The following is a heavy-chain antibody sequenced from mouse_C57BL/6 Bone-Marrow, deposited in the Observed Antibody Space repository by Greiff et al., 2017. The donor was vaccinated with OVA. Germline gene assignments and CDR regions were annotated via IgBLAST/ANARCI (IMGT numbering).Heavy chain of an antibody. CDR3: ARYGLAWFAY. D-gene: IGHD6-2*01. CDR2: IRNKANGYTT. V-gene: IGHV7-3*01. J-gene: IGHJ3*01. CDR1: GFTFTDYY. Sequence: EVQRVESGGGLVQPGGSLSLSCAASGFTFTDYYMSWVRQPPGKALEWLGFIRNKANGYTTEYSGSVKGRFTISRDNSQSILYLHMNALRAEDSATYYCARYGLAWFAYWGQGTLVTVSA.